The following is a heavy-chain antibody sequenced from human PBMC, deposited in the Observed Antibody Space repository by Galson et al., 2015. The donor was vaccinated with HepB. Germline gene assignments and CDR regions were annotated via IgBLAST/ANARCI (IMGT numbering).Heavy chain of an antibody. D-gene: IGHD3-22*01. CDR3: ARAAGYYDSSGYYSMDV. CDR2: IGTAGDT. Sequence: SLRLSCAASGFTFSSYDMRWVRQATGKGLEWVSAIGTAGDTYYPGSVKGRFTISRENAKNSLYLQMNSLRAGDTAVYYCARAAGYYDSSGYYSMDVWGQGTTVTVSS. CDR1: GFTFSSYD. J-gene: IGHJ6*02. V-gene: IGHV3-13*01.